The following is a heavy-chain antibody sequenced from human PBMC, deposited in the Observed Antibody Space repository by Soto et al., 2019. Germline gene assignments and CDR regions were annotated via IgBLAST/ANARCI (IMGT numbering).Heavy chain of an antibody. V-gene: IGHV1-46*01. Sequence: ASVKVSCKASGYTFTSYYMHWVRQAPGQGLEWMGIINPSGGSTSYAQKFQGRVTMTRDTSTSTVYMELSSLRSEDTAVYYCAREGWLQRGDYYYGMDVWCPGTTVSVSS. CDR2: INPSGGST. CDR3: AREGWLQRGDYYYGMDV. D-gene: IGHD2-15*01. J-gene: IGHJ6*02. CDR1: GYTFTSYY.